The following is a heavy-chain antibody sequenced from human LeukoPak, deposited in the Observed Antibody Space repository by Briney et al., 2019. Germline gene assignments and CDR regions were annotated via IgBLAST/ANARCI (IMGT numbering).Heavy chain of an antibody. J-gene: IGHJ3*02. CDR2: ISSSSSYI. V-gene: IGHV3-21*01. D-gene: IGHD5-18*01. Sequence: GGSLRLSCAASGFTFSSYSMNWVRQAPGKGLEWVSSISSSSSYIYYADSVKGRFTISRDNAKNSLYLQMNSLRAEDTAVYYRASLGWETADAFDIWGQGTMVTVSS. CDR3: ASLGWETADAFDI. CDR1: GFTFSSYS.